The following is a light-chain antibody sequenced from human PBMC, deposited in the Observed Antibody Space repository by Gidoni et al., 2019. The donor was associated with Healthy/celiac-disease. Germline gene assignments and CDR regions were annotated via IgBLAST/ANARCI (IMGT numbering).Light chain of an antibody. CDR3: SSYAGSNNLV. J-gene: IGLJ3*02. V-gene: IGLV2-8*01. CDR1: SIDVGGYNY. CDR2: EVS. Sequence: QSALTQPPSSSGSPGPSVPISCTGTSIDVGGYNYVSWYQQHPGKAPKLMIYEVSKRPSGVPDRFSGSKSGNTASLTVSGLQAEDEADYYCSSYAGSNNLVFGGGTKLTVL.